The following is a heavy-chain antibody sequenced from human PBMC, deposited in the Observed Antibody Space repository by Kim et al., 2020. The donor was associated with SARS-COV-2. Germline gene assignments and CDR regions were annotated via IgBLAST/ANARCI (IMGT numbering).Heavy chain of an antibody. CDR2: FYYSGRS. V-gene: IGHV4-39*01. Sequence: SETLSLTCTVSGGSISSSNYYWDWIRQPPGKGLEWIGSFYYSGRSYYTASLKSRVTISVDTYKNQFSLKLSSVTAVDTAVYFCARHGDGEEKPSRARFDP. D-gene: IGHD3-3*01. CDR3: ARHGDGEEKPSRARFDP. CDR1: GGSISSSNYY. J-gene: IGHJ5*02.